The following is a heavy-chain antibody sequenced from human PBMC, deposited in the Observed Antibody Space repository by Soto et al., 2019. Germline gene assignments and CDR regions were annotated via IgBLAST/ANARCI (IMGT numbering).Heavy chain of an antibody. V-gene: IGHV3-23*01. J-gene: IGHJ4*02. Sequence: EVQVLESGGGLVQPGGSLRLSCVASGFTFSDFAMSWVRQAPGKGLEWVSSISGSGGTIYYADSVKGRFTISRDNSNNTLYLQMRRLRADDTAVYFCAKLRGSGWYFHYWGQGTLVAVSS. CDR1: GFTFSDFA. CDR2: ISGSGGTI. D-gene: IGHD6-19*01. CDR3: AKLRGSGWYFHY.